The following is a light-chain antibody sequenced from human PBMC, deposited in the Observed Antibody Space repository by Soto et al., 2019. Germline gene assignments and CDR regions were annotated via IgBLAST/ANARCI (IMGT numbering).Light chain of an antibody. Sequence: QSVLTQPPSVSGAPGQRVTISCTGSSSNIGAGYDVHWYQQLPGTAPKLLIYGNSNRHSGVTDRFSGSKSGNSASLAISGLQAEDDADYYCQSSDSSLSGSQVFGGGTKLTVL. CDR1: SSNIGAGYD. CDR3: QSSDSSLSGSQV. V-gene: IGLV1-40*01. CDR2: GNS. J-gene: IGLJ3*02.